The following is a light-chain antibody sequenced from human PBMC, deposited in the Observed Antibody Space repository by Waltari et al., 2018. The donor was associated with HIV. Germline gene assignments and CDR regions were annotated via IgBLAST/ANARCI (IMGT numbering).Light chain of an antibody. CDR2: DDS. V-gene: IGLV3-21*02. CDR1: NIGTKG. J-gene: IGLJ2*01. CDR3: QGWESSRDHVV. Sequence: SYGLTQPPSVSVAPGQTARITCGTNNIGTKGVHWYQQRPGQAPVLVVYDDSDRPSGIPERCSGSNSGSTATLTIRGVEAGDEADYYCQGWESSRDHVVFGGGTKLTVL.